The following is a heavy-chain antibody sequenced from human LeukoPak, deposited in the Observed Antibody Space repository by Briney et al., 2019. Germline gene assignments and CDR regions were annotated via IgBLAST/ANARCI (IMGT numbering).Heavy chain of an antibody. CDR1: GGSISSYY. CDR2: IYYSGST. V-gene: IGHV4-59*01. J-gene: IGHJ4*02. Sequence: SETLSLTCTVSGGSISSYYWSWIRQPPGKGLEWIGYIYYSGSTNYSPSLKSRVTISVDTSKNQFSLKLSSVTAADTAVYYCASSPKDFWSGYYLEGYFDYWGQGTLVTVSS. D-gene: IGHD3-3*01. CDR3: ASSPKDFWSGYYLEGYFDY.